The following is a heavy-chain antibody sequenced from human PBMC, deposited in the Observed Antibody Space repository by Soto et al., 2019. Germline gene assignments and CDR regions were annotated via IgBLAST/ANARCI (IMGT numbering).Heavy chain of an antibody. Sequence: LSLTCTVSGGSISSGDYYWSWIRQPPGTGLECIGYIYYSGSTYYKPSLESRVTISVDMSKNQFSLKLTSVTAADTAVYYCARVKITGLFDYWGQGTLVTVSS. J-gene: IGHJ4*02. V-gene: IGHV4-30-4*01. CDR1: GGSISSGDYY. CDR2: IYYSGST. D-gene: IGHD2-8*02. CDR3: ARVKITGLFDY.